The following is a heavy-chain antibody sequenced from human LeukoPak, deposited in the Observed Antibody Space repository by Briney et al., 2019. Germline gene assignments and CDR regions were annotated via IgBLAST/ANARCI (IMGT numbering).Heavy chain of an antibody. D-gene: IGHD1-1*01. CDR2: INHSGST. V-gene: IGHV4-34*01. J-gene: IGHJ4*02. CDR1: GGSFSGYY. CDR3: ASSWTTGTDY. Sequence: SETLSLTCAVYGGSFSGYYWSWIRQPPGKGLEWIGEINHSGSTNYNPSLKSRVTISVDTSKNQFSLKLSSVTAADTAVYYCASSWTTGTDYWSQGTLVTVSS.